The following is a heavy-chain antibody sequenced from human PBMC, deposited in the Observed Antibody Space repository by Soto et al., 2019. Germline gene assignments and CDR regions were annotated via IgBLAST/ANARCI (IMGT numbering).Heavy chain of an antibody. CDR1: GFSLSTSGVS. Sequence: QITLKESGPTLVQPTQTLTLTCTFSGFSLSTSGVSVGWNRQPPGKALEWLALIYWDDDKRDSPSLKGRLTITKDTSKHHLVLNLPNMHPVDTATYYSAHSPSDGYGGNSLRFDPWGQGTLVTVSS. CDR2: IYWDDDK. D-gene: IGHD4-17*01. J-gene: IGHJ5*02. V-gene: IGHV2-5*02. CDR3: AHSPSDGYGGNSLRFDP.